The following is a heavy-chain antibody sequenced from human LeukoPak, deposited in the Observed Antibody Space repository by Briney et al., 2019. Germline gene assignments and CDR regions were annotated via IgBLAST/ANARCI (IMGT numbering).Heavy chain of an antibody. CDR3: ARVNFNPDY. J-gene: IGHJ4*02. D-gene: IGHD1-14*01. V-gene: IGHV4-38-2*02. Sequence: SETLSLTCTVSGYSISRGYHWGWVRQPPGKGLEWIGSVHQSGSTYYNPSLKSRLTISADTSKNQFSLKLDSVTAADTAVCYCARVNFNPDYWGQGTLVTVSS. CDR1: GYSISRGYH. CDR2: VHQSGST.